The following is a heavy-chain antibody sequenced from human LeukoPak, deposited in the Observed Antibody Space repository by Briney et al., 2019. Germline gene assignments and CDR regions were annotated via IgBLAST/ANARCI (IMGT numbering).Heavy chain of an antibody. CDR3: ARGHRPYGGGNWFDP. CDR2: VNLQGST. Sequence: SGTLSLTCDVSGGSITQTNYWTWVRQPAGKGLEWIGEVNLQGSTNYNPSLMGRVAISVDTSENHVSLQLTSVTAADTAVYYCARGHRPYGGGNWFDPWGQGTLVTVSS. D-gene: IGHD4/OR15-4a*01. V-gene: IGHV4-4*02. J-gene: IGHJ5*02. CDR1: GGSITQTNY.